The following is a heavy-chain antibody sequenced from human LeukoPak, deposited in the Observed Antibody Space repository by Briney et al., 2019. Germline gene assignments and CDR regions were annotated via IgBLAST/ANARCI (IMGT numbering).Heavy chain of an antibody. D-gene: IGHD6-13*01. CDR2: INTISGNP. J-gene: IGHJ4*02. Sequence: LEWMGWINTISGNPTYAQAFTGRFVFSLDTSVNTAYLQITSLKADDTAIYYCAPEPSWSTSWGQGTLVTVSS. CDR3: APEPSWSTS. V-gene: IGHV7-4-1*02.